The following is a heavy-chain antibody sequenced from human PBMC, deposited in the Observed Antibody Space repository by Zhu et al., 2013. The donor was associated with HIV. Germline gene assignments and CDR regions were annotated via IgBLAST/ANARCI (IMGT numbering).Heavy chain of an antibody. CDR1: SGIFTSYA. J-gene: IGHJ3*01. D-gene: IGHD1-26*01. CDR2: FMPKYQTS. CDR3: ARDQFDQFDAVHYYPDAFDV. V-gene: IGHV1-69*01. Sequence: QVQLVQSGSEVRKPGSSVKVSCKASSGIFTSYAITWLRQAPGQGLEWLGGFMPKYQTSEFAPKFQGRITLTADQSTSTAFLELSSLTSADTAVYYCARDQFDQFDAVHYYPDAFDVWGQGTTVTVSS.